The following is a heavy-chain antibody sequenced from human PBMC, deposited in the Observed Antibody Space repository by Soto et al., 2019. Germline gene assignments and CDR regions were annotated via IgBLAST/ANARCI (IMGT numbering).Heavy chain of an antibody. V-gene: IGHV5-10-1*01. CDR3: ARPWDSSGSYYYCGMDV. J-gene: IGHJ6*02. CDR1: GYSFTSYW. Sequence: PGESLKISCKGSGYSFTSYWISWVRQMPGKGLEWMGRIDPSDSYTNYSPSFQGHVTISADKSISTAYLQWSSLKASDTAMYYCARPWDSSGSYYYCGMDVWGQGTTVTVSS. D-gene: IGHD3-22*01. CDR2: IDPSDSYT.